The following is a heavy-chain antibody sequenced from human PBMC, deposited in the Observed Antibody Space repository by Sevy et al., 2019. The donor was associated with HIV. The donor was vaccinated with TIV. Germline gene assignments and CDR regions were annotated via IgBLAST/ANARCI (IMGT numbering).Heavy chain of an antibody. Sequence: SETLSLTCTVSGGSINSGSFYWSWVRQPAGKGLEWIGRLHTSGSTKFKSSLKSRVTMSIDTSRNQFSLNLNSVTAADTAVYYCARWRGYSYGFDYWGQGALVTVSS. D-gene: IGHD5-18*01. CDR3: ARWRGYSYGFDY. V-gene: IGHV4-61*02. CDR1: GGSINSGSFY. J-gene: IGHJ4*02. CDR2: LHTSGST.